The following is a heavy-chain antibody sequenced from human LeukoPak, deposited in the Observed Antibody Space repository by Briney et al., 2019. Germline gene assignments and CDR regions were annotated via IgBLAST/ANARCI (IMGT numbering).Heavy chain of an antibody. D-gene: IGHD6-6*01. CDR1: GGSISTANW. CDR2: IYHDGKT. Sequence: SETLSLTCTVSGGSISTANWWSWVRQSPGKGLEWIGEIYHDGKTNYHPSLESRVTVWMDKPRNQFSLKLSSVTAADTAVYYCARAMYSSSWYFDYWGQGTLVTVSS. CDR3: ARAMYSSSWYFDY. J-gene: IGHJ4*02. V-gene: IGHV4/OR15-8*02.